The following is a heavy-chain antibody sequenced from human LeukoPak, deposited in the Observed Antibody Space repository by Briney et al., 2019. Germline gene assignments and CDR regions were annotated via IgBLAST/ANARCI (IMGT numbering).Heavy chain of an antibody. V-gene: IGHV3-30*04. D-gene: IGHD2-2*01. J-gene: IGHJ4*02. CDR1: GFTFSSYA. CDR2: ISYDGSNK. CDR3: ARDAPSSSRRLILGY. Sequence: GGSLRLSCAASGFTFSSYAMHWVRQAPGKGLKWVAVISYDGSNKYYADSVKGRFTISRDNSKNTLYLQVSSLRAEDTAVYYCARDAPSSSRRLILGYWGQGSLVTVSS.